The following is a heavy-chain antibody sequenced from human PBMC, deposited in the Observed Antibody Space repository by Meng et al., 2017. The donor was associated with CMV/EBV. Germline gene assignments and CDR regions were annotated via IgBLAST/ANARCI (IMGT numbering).Heavy chain of an antibody. V-gene: IGHV3-48*03. Sequence: GESLKISCAASGFTFSSYEMNWVRQAPGKGLEWVSYISSSGSTIYYADSVKGRFTISRDNAKNSLYLQMNSLRAEDTAVYYCAKDELHVSQNYDFWSGYSTGAFDIWGQGTMVTVSS. CDR2: ISSSGSTI. D-gene: IGHD3-3*01. J-gene: IGHJ3*02. CDR1: GFTFSSYE. CDR3: AKDELHVSQNYDFWSGYSTGAFDI.